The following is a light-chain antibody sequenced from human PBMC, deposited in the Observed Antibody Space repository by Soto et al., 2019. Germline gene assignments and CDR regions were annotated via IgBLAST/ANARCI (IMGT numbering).Light chain of an antibody. CDR3: CSYAGGPYV. CDR1: SSDVGGYNY. Sequence: QSALTQPRSVSGSPGQSVAIFCTGTSSDVGGYNYVSWYQQHPGKAPRVIIYDVTKRPSGVPDRFSGSKSCSTASLTISGLQAEDEADYYCCSYAGGPYVFGPGTKVTVL. CDR2: DVT. J-gene: IGLJ1*01. V-gene: IGLV2-11*01.